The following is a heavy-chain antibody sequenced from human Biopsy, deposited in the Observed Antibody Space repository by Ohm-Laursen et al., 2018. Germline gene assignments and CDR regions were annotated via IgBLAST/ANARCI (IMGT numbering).Heavy chain of an antibody. V-gene: IGHV1-2*02. Sequence: GASVKVSCKASGYTFAGYYLHWVRQAPGHGLEWMAWLNPNTGYAHYAQRFQGRLTMTRDTSISTAYVDLSSLRSDDTAVYYCTRGGYYYDSLAYYYWFDPWGQGTLVTVSS. J-gene: IGHJ5*02. CDR1: GYTFAGYY. D-gene: IGHD3-22*01. CDR2: LNPNTGYA. CDR3: TRGGYYYDSLAYYYWFDP.